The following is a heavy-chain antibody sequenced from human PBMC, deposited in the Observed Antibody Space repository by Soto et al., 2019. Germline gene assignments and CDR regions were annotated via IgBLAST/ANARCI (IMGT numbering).Heavy chain of an antibody. CDR3: ALDIGGAFDI. Sequence: GGSLRLSCAASGFTFSNDCMSWVRQAPGKGLEWVGRIKSKNDGGRTDYAATDKGRFTISRDNSKNTLELQMNSLKAEDTAVYYCALDIGGAFDIWGQGTMVTVSS. D-gene: IGHD3-10*01. CDR1: GFTFSNDC. V-gene: IGHV3-15*01. CDR2: IKSKNDGGRT. J-gene: IGHJ3*02.